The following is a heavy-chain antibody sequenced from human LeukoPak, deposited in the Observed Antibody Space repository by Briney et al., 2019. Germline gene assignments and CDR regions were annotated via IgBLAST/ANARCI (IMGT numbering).Heavy chain of an antibody. D-gene: IGHD5-18*01. V-gene: IGHV4-31*03. CDR1: GGSISSGGYY. CDR2: IYYSGST. Sequence: SETLSLTCTVSGGSISSGGYYWSWIRQHPGKGLEWIGYIYYSGSTYYNPSLKSRVTISVDTSKNQFSLKLSSVTAADTAVYYCARVDTAMVFDYWGQGTLVTVSP. J-gene: IGHJ4*02. CDR3: ARVDTAMVFDY.